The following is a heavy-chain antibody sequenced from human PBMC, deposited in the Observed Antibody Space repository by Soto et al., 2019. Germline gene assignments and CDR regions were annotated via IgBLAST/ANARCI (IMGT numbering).Heavy chain of an antibody. Sequence: PGGSLRLSCAASGFSFSSYWMHWVRQAPGKGLVWVSRINSDGSSTSYADSVKGRFTISRDNAKNTLYLQMNSLRAEDTAVYYCARGEAYYFDRSGPYFDYWGQGTLVTVSS. CDR3: ARGEAYYFDRSGPYFDY. J-gene: IGHJ4*02. CDR2: INSDGSST. D-gene: IGHD3-22*01. CDR1: GFSFSSYW. V-gene: IGHV3-74*01.